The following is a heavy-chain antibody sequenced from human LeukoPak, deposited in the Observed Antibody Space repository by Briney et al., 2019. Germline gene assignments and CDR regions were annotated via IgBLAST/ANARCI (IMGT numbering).Heavy chain of an antibody. CDR1: GYSFTSYG. CDR2: ISAYNGNA. CDR3: ARVSDVVVPADYYYYMDV. Sequence: GESLKISCKGSGYSFTSYGISWVRQAPGQGLEWMGWISAYNGNANYAQKLQGRVTMTTDTSTSTAYMELRSLRSDDTAVYYCARVSDVVVPADYYYYMDVWGKGTTVTVSS. D-gene: IGHD2-2*01. J-gene: IGHJ6*03. V-gene: IGHV1-18*01.